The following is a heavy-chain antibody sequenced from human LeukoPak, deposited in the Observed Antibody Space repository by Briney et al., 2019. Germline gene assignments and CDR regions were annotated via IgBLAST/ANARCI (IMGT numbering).Heavy chain of an antibody. CDR1: GFTFSSYA. D-gene: IGHD2-2*01. Sequence: GGSLRLSCAASGFTFSSYAMHWVRQAPGKGLEWVAVISYDGSNKYYADSVKGRFTISRDNSKNTLYLQMNSLRAEDTAVYYCARDGRYCSSTSCYAYYFDYWGQGTLVTVSS. V-gene: IGHV3-30-3*01. CDR3: ARDGRYCSSTSCYAYYFDY. CDR2: ISYDGSNK. J-gene: IGHJ4*02.